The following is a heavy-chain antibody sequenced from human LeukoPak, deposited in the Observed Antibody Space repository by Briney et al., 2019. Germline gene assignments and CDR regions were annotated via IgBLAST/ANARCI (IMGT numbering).Heavy chain of an antibody. CDR2: MNPNNGNT. J-gene: IGHJ3*02. CDR1: GYTFTSYD. V-gene: IGHV1-8*01. Sequence: ASVKVSCKASGYTFTSYDINWVRQATGQGLEWMGWMNPNNGNTGYAQKFQGRVTMTRNTSISTAYMELSSLRSEDTAVYYCARNPFPWYDNSGSHAFDIWGQGTMVTVSS. D-gene: IGHD3-22*01. CDR3: ARNPFPWYDNSGSHAFDI.